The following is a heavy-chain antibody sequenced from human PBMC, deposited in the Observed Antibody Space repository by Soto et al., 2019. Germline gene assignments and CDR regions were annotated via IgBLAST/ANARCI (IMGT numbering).Heavy chain of an antibody. CDR1: GYSFTSYW. CDR2: IDPSDSYT. J-gene: IGHJ6*02. CDR3: ARRAVTTYYYYGMDV. Sequence: PGESRNISCKGSGYSFTSYWISWVRQMPGKGLEWMGRIDPSDSYTNYSPSFQGHVTISADKSISTAYLQWSSLKASDTAMYYCARRAVTTYYYYGMDVWGQGTTVTVSS. D-gene: IGHD4-17*01. V-gene: IGHV5-10-1*01.